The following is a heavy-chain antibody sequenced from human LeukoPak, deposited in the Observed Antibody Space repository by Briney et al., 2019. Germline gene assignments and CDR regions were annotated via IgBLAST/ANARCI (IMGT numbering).Heavy chain of an antibody. CDR1: GGAFSGYY. Sequence: SETLSLTCAVYGGAFSGYYWSWIRQPPGKGLEWIGEINHSGSTNYNPSLKSRVTISVDTSKNQFSLKLSSVTAADTAVYYCARRLRGYYDSSGYYRHIDYWGQGTLVTVSS. J-gene: IGHJ4*02. V-gene: IGHV4-34*01. D-gene: IGHD3-22*01. CDR3: ARRLRGYYDSSGYYRHIDY. CDR2: INHSGST.